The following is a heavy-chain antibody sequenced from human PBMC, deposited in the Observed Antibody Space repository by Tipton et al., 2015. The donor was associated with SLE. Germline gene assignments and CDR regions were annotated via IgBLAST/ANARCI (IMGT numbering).Heavy chain of an antibody. CDR3: ARDRRGWYFDL. Sequence: TLSLTCSVSGYSISSGYYWGWIRQPPGKGLEWIGSIYYSGSTYYNPSLKSRVTISVDTSKNQFSLKLSSVTAADTAVYYCARDRRGWYFDLWGRGTLVTVSS. CDR1: GYSISSGYY. CDR2: IYYSGST. V-gene: IGHV4-38-2*02. J-gene: IGHJ2*01. D-gene: IGHD3-10*01.